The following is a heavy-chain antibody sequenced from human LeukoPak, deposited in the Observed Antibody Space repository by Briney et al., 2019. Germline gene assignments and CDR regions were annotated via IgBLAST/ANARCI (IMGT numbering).Heavy chain of an antibody. CDR3: ARLKIPSYYYGIDV. V-gene: IGHV4-34*01. D-gene: IGHD2-21*01. J-gene: IGHJ6*04. Sequence: SETLSLTCAVYGGSFSGYYWSWIRQPPGKGLEWSWEINHSGSTNYNPSLKSRVTISLDTSKNQFSLKLSSVTAADTAVYYCARLKIPSYYYGIDVWGKGTTVTVSS. CDR2: INHSGST. CDR1: GGSFSGYY.